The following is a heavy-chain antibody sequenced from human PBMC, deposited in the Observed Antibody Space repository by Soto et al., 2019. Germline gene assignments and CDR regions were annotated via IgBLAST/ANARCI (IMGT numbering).Heavy chain of an antibody. D-gene: IGHD6-13*01. J-gene: IGHJ3*02. CDR3: AREFSSTLNDPFDI. V-gene: IGHV4-31*03. CDR2: IYYSGST. CDR1: GGSISSGGYY. Sequence: TLSLTCTVSGGSISSGGYYWSWIRQHPEKGLEWIGYIYYSGSTYYNPSLKSRVTISVDTSKNQFSLKLSSVTAADTAVYYCAREFSSTLNDPFDIWGQGTMVTVSS.